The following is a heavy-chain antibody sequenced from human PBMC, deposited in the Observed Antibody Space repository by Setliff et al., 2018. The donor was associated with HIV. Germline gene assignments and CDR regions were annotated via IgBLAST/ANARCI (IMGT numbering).Heavy chain of an antibody. CDR3: ARLGLFYDAFNI. J-gene: IGHJ3*02. V-gene: IGHV1-18*04. Sequence: ASVKVSCKASGYTFSGYYLHWVRQAPGQGLEWMGWISAYNGNTNYAQKLQGRVTLTTDTSTSTAYMDLRSLTSDDTAVYYCARLGLFYDAFNIWGQGTMVTVSS. CDR2: ISAYNGNT. CDR1: GYTFSGYY. D-gene: IGHD3-22*01.